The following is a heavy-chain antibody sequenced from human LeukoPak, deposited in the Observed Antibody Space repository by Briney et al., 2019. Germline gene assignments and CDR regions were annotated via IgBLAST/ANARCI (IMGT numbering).Heavy chain of an antibody. D-gene: IGHD2-2*02. Sequence: GGSLRLSCAASGFTFSSYSMSWIRQAPGKGLEWVSYISSSGSTIYYADSVKGRFTISRDNAKNSLYLQMNSLRAEDTAVYYCASFYCSSTSCYIGIDYWGQGTLVTVSS. J-gene: IGHJ4*02. V-gene: IGHV3-48*04. CDR3: ASFYCSSTSCYIGIDY. CDR2: ISSSGSTI. CDR1: GFTFSSYS.